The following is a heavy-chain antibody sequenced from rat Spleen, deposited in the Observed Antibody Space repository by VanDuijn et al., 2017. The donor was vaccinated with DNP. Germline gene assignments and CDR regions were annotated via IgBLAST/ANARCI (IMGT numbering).Heavy chain of an antibody. CDR2: ISYSGIT. D-gene: IGHD1-7*01. Sequence: EVQLQESGSGLVKPSQSLALTCSVTGYSITSNYWGWIRKFPGNKMEWIGHISYSGITTYNPSLKSRISIISDTSNNHFFLQLSSVTTEDTATYYCARWTRYFDYWGQGVMVTVSS. V-gene: IGHV3-1*01. CDR3: ARWTRYFDY. CDR1: GYSITSNY. J-gene: IGHJ2*01.